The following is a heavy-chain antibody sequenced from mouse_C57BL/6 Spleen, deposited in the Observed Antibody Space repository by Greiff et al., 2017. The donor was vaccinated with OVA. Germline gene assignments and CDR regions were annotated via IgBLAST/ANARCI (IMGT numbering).Heavy chain of an antibody. CDR3: ARPPFAY. V-gene: IGHV1-50*01. CDR2: IDPSDSYT. CDR1: GYTFTSYW. Sequence: QVQLQQPGAELVKPGASVKLSCKASGYTFTSYWMQWVKQRPGQGLEWIGEIDPSDSYTNYNQKFKGKATLTVDTSSSTAYMQLSSLTSEGSAVYYCARPPFAYWGQGTLVTVSA. J-gene: IGHJ3*01.